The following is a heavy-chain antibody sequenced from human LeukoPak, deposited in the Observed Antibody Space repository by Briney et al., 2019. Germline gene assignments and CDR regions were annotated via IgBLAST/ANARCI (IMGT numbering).Heavy chain of an antibody. V-gene: IGHV1-18*01. CDR2: ISGYNGNT. Sequence: RASVTVSCKASGYTFTNDGISWVRQAPRQGLEWMGWISGYNGNTMYSQKLQGRVTMTTDTSTSTAYMELRSLTSDDTAVYYCARSFSASNWLDPWGQGTLVTVSS. CDR3: ARSFSASNWLDP. J-gene: IGHJ5*02. CDR1: GYTFTNDG.